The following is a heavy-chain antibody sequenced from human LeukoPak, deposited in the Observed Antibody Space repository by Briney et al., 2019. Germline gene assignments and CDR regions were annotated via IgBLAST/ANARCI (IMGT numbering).Heavy chain of an antibody. CDR1: GGSISSYY. D-gene: IGHD6-19*01. CDR3: ARVVSSGWAYYFDY. CDR2: IYYSGST. Sequence: SETLSLTCTVSGGSISSYYWSWIRQPPGKGLEWIGYIYYSGSTNYNPSLKSRVTISVDTSKNQFSLKLSSVTAADTAVYYCARVVSSGWAYYFDYWGQGTLVTVSS. J-gene: IGHJ4*02. V-gene: IGHV4-59*12.